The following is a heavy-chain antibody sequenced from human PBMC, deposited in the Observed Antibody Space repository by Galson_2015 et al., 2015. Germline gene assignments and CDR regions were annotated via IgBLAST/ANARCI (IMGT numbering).Heavy chain of an antibody. J-gene: IGHJ6*02. CDR2: ISSSSSYI. D-gene: IGHD5-12*01. Sequence: SLRLSCAASGFTFSSYSMNWVRQAPGKGLEWVSSISSSSSYIYYADSVKGRFTISRDNAKNSLYLQMNSLRAEDTAVYYCARGQTPWDSGYDDPFGGDGMDVWGQGTTVTVSS. CDR3: ARGQTPWDSGYDDPFGGDGMDV. CDR1: GFTFSSYS. V-gene: IGHV3-21*01.